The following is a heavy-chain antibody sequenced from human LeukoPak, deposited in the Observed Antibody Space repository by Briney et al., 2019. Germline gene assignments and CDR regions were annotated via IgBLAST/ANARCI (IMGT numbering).Heavy chain of an antibody. J-gene: IGHJ4*02. CDR2: IRSKTDGGTA. D-gene: IGHD1-14*01. V-gene: IGHV3-15*01. CDR3: TTWYNNDDY. CDR1: GFNFINAW. Sequence: GGSLRRSCVASGFNFINAWMTWVRQAPGKGPEWVGRIRSKTDGGTADYAAVVKGRFTISRDDSKNTLYLQMNSLKFEDTAVYYCTTWYNNDDYWGQGSLVTVSS.